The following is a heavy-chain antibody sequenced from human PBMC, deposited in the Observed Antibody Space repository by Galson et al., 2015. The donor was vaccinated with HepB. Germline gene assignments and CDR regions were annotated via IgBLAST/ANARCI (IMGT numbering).Heavy chain of an antibody. Sequence: LRLSCSASGFTFGSYAMHWVRQAPGRGLEWVAVKSYDGSNKYYADAVKGRFTISRDKSKNTRYLQMNSQRAEDTALYYCARNSGGGSTGVVAFDYWGQGTLVTVSS. J-gene: IGHJ4*02. V-gene: IGHV3-30-3*01. CDR1: GFTFGSYA. CDR3: ARNSGGGSTGVVAFDY. CDR2: KSYDGSNK. D-gene: IGHD3-3*01.